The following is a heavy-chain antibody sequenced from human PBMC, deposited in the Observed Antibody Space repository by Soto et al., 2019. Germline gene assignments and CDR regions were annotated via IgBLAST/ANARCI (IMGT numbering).Heavy chain of an antibody. CDR2: INHSGGT. V-gene: IGHV4-34*04. CDR3: ARDRQYSRFGRTEQNEGPYGMGV. CDR1: GGSLSGYY. Sequence: SETLSLTYVVYGGSLSGYYWTWIRQAPGKGLEWVGEINHSGGTRNNSSLKSRATISVDTSKNQVSLTLYSVTAADTAVYYCARDRQYSRFGRTEQNEGPYGMGVRGQETKFPASS. J-gene: IGHJ6*02. D-gene: IGHD3-3*01.